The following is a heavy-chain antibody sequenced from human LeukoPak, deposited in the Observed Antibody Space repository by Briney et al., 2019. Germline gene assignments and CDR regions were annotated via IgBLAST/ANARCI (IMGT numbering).Heavy chain of an antibody. CDR3: ATRGGVGRNNWFDP. V-gene: IGHV3-30*03. D-gene: IGHD3-16*01. CDR1: GFTFSNYA. J-gene: IGHJ5*02. Sequence: GGSLRLSCAASGFTFSNYAMSWVRQAPGKGLEWVALISYDGSNKYYADSVKGRFTISRDNSKNTLYLQMNSLRAEDTAVYYCATRGGVGRNNWFDPWGQGTLVTVSS. CDR2: ISYDGSNK.